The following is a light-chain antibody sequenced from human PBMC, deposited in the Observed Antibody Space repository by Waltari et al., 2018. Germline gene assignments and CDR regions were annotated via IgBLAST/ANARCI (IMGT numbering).Light chain of an antibody. CDR2: LGS. CDR1: QSLLHSNGYNY. CDR3: MHSLQTPWT. J-gene: IGKJ1*01. Sequence: DIVMTQSPLSLSVTPGEPASISCKSSQSLLHSNGYNYLGWYLQKPGQSPQLLIYLGSNRASGVPDRFSGSGSGTDFTLKISRLEAEDVGVYFCMHSLQTPWTFGQGTRVEIK. V-gene: IGKV2-28*01.